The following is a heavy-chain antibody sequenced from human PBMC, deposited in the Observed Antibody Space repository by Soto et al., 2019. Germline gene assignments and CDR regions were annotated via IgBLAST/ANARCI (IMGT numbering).Heavy chain of an antibody. Sequence: PGGSLRLSCAASGFTFSRYAIHWVRQAPGKGLEWVAVISSDGSNKYYADSVKGRFTISRDNSKNTLSLRMISLRPEDTAVYFCAGDLGGYCSRTSCSPFDYWGKGTLVTVSS. CDR3: AGDLGGYCSRTSCSPFDY. D-gene: IGHD2-2*01. V-gene: IGHV3-30-3*01. CDR2: ISSDGSNK. J-gene: IGHJ4*02. CDR1: GFTFSRYA.